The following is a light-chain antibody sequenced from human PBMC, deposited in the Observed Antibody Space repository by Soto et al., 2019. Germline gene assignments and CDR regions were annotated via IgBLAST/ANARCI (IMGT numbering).Light chain of an antibody. CDR2: AAS. J-gene: IGKJ5*01. V-gene: IGKV1-27*01. CDR3: QKYSSVIT. Sequence: DIQMTQSPSSLSASVGDRVPITCRASQGISSYLAWYQQKLGKVPKLLISAASTLQSGVPSRFSGSGYGTDFTLTISSLQPEDVATYYCQKYSSVITFGQGTRLEIK. CDR1: QGISSY.